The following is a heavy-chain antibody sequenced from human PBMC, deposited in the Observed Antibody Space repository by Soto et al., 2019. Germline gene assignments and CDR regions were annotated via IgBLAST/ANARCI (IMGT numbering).Heavy chain of an antibody. D-gene: IGHD2-21*02. J-gene: IGHJ4*02. CDR2: IYYDGGT. CDR3: ARVPLHLAYCGGDCYFTDF. Sequence: SETLSLTCTVSGGSISSYYWSWIRQPPGKGLEWIGYIYYDGGTNYTPSLKSRVTISADTSKNQFSLKLRSVTAADTAVYYCARVPLHLAYCGGDCYFTDFWGQGTLVTVSS. V-gene: IGHV4-59*01. CDR1: GGSISSYY.